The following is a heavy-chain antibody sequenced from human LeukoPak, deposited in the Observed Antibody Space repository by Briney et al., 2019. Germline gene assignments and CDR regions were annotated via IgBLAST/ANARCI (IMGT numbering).Heavy chain of an antibody. CDR1: GFTFTNYG. CDR2: ISAFNGNT. V-gene: IGHV1-18*01. J-gene: IGHJ4*02. CDR3: ARDPTNTGGWYVYFDY. Sequence: ASVTVSCTASGFTFTNYGISWVRQAPGQGLEWMGWISAFNGNTHYAQKFQGRVTMTTDTSTSTAYMELRSLRSDDTAVYYCARDPTNTGGWYVYFDYWGQGTLVTVSS. D-gene: IGHD6-19*01.